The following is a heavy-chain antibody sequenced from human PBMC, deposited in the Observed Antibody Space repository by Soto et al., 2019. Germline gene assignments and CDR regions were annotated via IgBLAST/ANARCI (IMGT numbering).Heavy chain of an antibody. D-gene: IGHD3-22*01. CDR1: GYTFTSYY. V-gene: IGHV1-46*01. CDR3: ARGYPYYYDSSGYYYNTFDY. Sequence: ASVKVSCKASGYTFTSYYMHWVRQAPGQGLEWMGIINPSGGSTSYAQKFQGRVTMTRDTSTSTVYMELSSLRSEDTAVYYCARGYPYYYDSSGYYYNTFDYWGQGNLVTVSS. CDR2: INPSGGST. J-gene: IGHJ4*02.